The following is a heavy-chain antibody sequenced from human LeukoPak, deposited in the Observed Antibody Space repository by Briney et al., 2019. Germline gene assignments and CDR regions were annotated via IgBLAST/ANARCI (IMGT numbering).Heavy chain of an antibody. CDR2: ISSSGSTI. CDR1: GFTFSDYY. D-gene: IGHD3-22*01. J-gene: IGHJ5*02. CDR3: ALRKDSSGEFDP. Sequence: GGSLRLSCAASGFTFSDYYMSWIRQAPRKGLEWVSYISSSGSTIYYADSVKGQFTISRDNAKNSLYLQMNSLRAEDTAVYYCALRKDSSGEFDPWGQGTLVTVSS. V-gene: IGHV3-11*04.